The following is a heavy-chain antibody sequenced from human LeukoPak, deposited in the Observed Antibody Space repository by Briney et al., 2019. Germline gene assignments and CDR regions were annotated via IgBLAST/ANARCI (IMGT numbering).Heavy chain of an antibody. D-gene: IGHD3-10*01. Sequence: SETLSLTCTVSGGSIRSYYWSWIRQPPGKGLEWIGYIYYSGSTNYNPSLKSRVTISVDTSKNQFSLKLSSVTAADTAVYYCARGYYGSGSYPRGYYYYMDVWGKGTTVTVSS. CDR3: ARGYYGSGSYPRGYYYYMDV. CDR1: GGSIRSYY. V-gene: IGHV4-59*01. J-gene: IGHJ6*03. CDR2: IYYSGST.